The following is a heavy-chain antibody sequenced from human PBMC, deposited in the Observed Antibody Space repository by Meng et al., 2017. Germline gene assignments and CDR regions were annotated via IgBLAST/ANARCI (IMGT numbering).Heavy chain of an antibody. V-gene: IGHV1-8*03. J-gene: IGHJ4*02. CDR1: GYTFTSYD. CDR3: ARGLSYFDY. D-gene: IGHD2/OR15-2a*01. Sequence: ASVKVSCKASGYTFTSYDINWVRQATGQGLEWMGWMNPNSGNTGYAQKFQGRVTITRNTSKSTAYMELSSLSSEDTAVYYCARGLSYFDYWGQGTLVTVSS. CDR2: MNPNSGNT.